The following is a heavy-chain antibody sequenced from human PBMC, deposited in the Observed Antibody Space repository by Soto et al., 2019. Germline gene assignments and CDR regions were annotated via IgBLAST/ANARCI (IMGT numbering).Heavy chain of an antibody. V-gene: IGHV3-23*01. Sequence: GGSLRLSCAASGFTFRNYAMNWVRQAPGKGLEWVSTISGSGSSTYYADSVKGRLTISRDNSKKTLYLQMNSLRAEDTAVYYCAKGSNYDILTGYYLDYHFDFWGQGALVTVSS. D-gene: IGHD3-9*01. CDR2: ISGSGSST. CDR1: GFTFRNYA. J-gene: IGHJ4*02. CDR3: AKGSNYDILTGYYLDYHFDF.